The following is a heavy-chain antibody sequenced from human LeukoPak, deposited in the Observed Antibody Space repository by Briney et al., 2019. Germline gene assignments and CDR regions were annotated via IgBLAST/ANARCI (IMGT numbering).Heavy chain of an antibody. V-gene: IGHV3-23*01. Sequence: GGSLRLSCAASGFTFSSYAMSWVRQAPGKGLEWVSAISISVGSTYYADSVKGRFTISRDNSKNMLYLQMNSLRAEDTAVYYCASGGGGTWFDPWGQGTLLTVFS. J-gene: IGHJ5*02. CDR1: GFTFSSYA. CDR3: ASGGGGTWFDP. CDR2: ISISVGST. D-gene: IGHD3-3*01.